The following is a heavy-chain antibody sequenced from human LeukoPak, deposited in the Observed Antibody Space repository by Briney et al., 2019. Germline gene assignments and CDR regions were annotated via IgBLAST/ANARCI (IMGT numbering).Heavy chain of an antibody. CDR2: INSNSGGT. J-gene: IGHJ6*02. D-gene: IGHD2-21*02. V-gene: IGHV1-2*02. Sequence: GASVKDSCKASGYTFTGYYMHWVRQAPGQGLEWMGWINSNSGGTNYAQKFQGRVTMTRDTSISTAYMELSRLRSDDTAVYYCASAGHIVVVTASHYGMDVWGQGTTVTVSS. CDR3: ASAGHIVVVTASHYGMDV. CDR1: GYTFTGYY.